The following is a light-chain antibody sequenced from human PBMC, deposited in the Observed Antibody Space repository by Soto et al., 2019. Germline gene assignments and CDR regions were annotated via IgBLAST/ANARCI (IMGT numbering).Light chain of an antibody. CDR2: GAS. J-gene: IGKJ1*01. CDR3: QQHFEWPPIT. CDR1: ETVATN. Sequence: VMTQSPATLSLSPGARATLSCWASETVATNLAWYQQKPGQAPRLLISGASPRAAVISDRFRGSGSGTDFTLTISSLRSEDSAIYYCQQHFEWPPITFGQGTKVEI. V-gene: IGKV3-15*01.